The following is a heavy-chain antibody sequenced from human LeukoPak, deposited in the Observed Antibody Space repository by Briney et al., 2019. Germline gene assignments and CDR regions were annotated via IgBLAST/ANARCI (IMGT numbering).Heavy chain of an antibody. D-gene: IGHD6-6*01. J-gene: IGHJ4*02. CDR1: GFTFSSYA. Sequence: GGSLRLSCAASGFTFSSYAMHWVRQAPGKGLEWVAVISYDGSNKYYADSVKGRFTISRDNSKNTLYLQMNSLRAEDTAVYYCARDGDSSSDLDYWGQGTLVTVSS. V-gene: IGHV3-30-3*01. CDR2: ISYDGSNK. CDR3: ARDGDSSSDLDY.